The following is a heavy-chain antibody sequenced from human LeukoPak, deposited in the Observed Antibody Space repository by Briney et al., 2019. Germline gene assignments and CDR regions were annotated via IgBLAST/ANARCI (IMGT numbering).Heavy chain of an antibody. CDR3: ARSISGYSYGYSLWGVSQSGYFDY. J-gene: IGHJ4*02. Sequence: ASVKVSCKASGYTFTSYGLSWVRQAPGQGLEWMGWISAYNGNTNYAQKLQGRVTMSTDTSTSTAYMELRSLRSDDTAVYYCARSISGYSYGYSLWGVSQSGYFDYWGQGTLVTVSS. V-gene: IGHV1-18*01. CDR2: ISAYNGNT. D-gene: IGHD5-18*01. CDR1: GYTFTSYG.